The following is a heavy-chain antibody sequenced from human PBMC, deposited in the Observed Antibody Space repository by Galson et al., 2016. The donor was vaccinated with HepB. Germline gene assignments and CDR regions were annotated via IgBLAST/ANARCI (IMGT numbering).Heavy chain of an antibody. CDR2: ISGYSGNT. CDR3: ARGGGFGYSSSTYWYFDL. Sequence: SVKVSCKASGYTFSNYGITWVRQAPGQGPEWMGWISGYSGNTKYAQKFQARVTMTTDTSTTTAYMELRSLRSDDTAVYHCARGGGFGYSSSTYWYFDLWGRGTLVTVSS. D-gene: IGHD6-6*01. V-gene: IGHV1-18*01. J-gene: IGHJ2*01. CDR1: GYTFSNYG.